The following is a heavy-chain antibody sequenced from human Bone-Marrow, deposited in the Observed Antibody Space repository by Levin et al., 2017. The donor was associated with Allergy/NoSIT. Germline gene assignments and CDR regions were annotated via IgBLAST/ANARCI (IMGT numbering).Heavy chain of an antibody. CDR2: IWYGGSNR. V-gene: IGHV3-33*01. CDR3: ARDRWEVLSDYYGMDV. CDR1: GFSLSRYG. Sequence: GGSLRLSCAASGFSLSRYGMHWVRQAPGKGLEGVAVIWYGGSNRQYTDSVKGRFIVSGDNSKNTVYLEMKSLGVEDTGVYYCARDRWEVLSDYYGMDVWGQGTTVTVSS. J-gene: IGHJ6*02. D-gene: IGHD1-26*01.